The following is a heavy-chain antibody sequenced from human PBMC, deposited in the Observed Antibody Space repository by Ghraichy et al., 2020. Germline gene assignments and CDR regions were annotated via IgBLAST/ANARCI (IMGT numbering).Heavy chain of an antibody. D-gene: IGHD6-19*01. CDR2: ISKDGSEK. Sequence: AGSLRLSCSASGFSFSSYGMHWVRQAPVKGLEWVAAISKDGSEKFYEDSGKGRFSISRDNSKNTLYLQMNSLRTEDTAVYYCARNLVAGHWYFDLWGRGTLVTVSS. CDR1: GFSFSSYG. CDR3: ARNLVAGHWYFDL. J-gene: IGHJ2*01. V-gene: IGHV3-30*03.